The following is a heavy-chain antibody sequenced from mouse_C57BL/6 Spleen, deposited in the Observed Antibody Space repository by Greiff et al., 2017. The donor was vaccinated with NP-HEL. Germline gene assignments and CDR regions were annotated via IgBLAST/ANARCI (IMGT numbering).Heavy chain of an antibody. V-gene: IGHV1-64*01. Sequence: QVQLQQPGAELVKPGASVKLSCKASGYTFTSYWMHWVKQRPGQGLEWIGMIYPSSGSTNYNEKFKSKATLTVDKSSSTAYMQLSSLTSEDSAVYYGAREGQITTVGEIDYWGQGTTLTVSS. CDR3: AREGQITTVGEIDY. D-gene: IGHD1-1*01. CDR2: IYPSSGST. CDR1: GYTFTSYW. J-gene: IGHJ2*01.